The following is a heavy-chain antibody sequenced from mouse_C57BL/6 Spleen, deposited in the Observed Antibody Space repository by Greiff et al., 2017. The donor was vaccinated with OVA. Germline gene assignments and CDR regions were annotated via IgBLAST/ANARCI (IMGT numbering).Heavy chain of an antibody. CDR2: ISSGSSTI. CDR3: ARQDYGSSHFDY. D-gene: IGHD1-1*01. CDR1: GFTFSDYG. V-gene: IGHV5-17*01. J-gene: IGHJ2*01. Sequence: EVQLQESGGGLVKPGGSLKLSCAASGFTFSDYGMHWVRQAPEKGLEWVAYISSGSSTIYYADTVKGRFTISRDNAKNTLFLQMTSLRSEDTAMYYCARQDYGSSHFDYWGQGTTLTVSS.